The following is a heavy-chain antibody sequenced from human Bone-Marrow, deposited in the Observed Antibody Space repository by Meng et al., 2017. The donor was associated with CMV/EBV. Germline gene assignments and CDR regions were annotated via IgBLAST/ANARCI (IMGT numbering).Heavy chain of an antibody. J-gene: IGHJ3*02. V-gene: IGHV3-7*01. D-gene: IGHD6-19*01. CDR1: GFTFSGYW. CDR3: ARDIAVAGINAFDS. Sequence: GESLKISCAASGFTFSGYWMNWVRQAPGRGLEWVANIKQGGGEKNYVDSVKGRFTISRENAKNSLYLQMNSLRAGDTAVYYCARDIAVAGINAFDSWGQGTMVTVSS. CDR2: IKQGGGEK.